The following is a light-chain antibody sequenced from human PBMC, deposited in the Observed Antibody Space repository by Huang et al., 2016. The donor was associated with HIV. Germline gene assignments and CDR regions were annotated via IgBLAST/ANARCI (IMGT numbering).Light chain of an antibody. CDR1: QDINNH. CDR3: QKYDSVPRT. CDR2: AAS. V-gene: IGKV1-27*01. J-gene: IGKJ1*01. Sequence: DIQMTQYPSSLSASVGDRVTITCRASQDINNHLAWYQQKAGQVPKLLIYAASSLQSGVPSRFSGSGSGTDFTLTISSLQPEDVAIYYCQKYDSVPRTFGQGTKVEIK.